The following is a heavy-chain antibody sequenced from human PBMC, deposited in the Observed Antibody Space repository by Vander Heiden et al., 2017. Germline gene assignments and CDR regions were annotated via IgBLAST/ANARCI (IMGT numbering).Heavy chain of an antibody. Sequence: QVQLQESGPGLVKPSQTLALTCTLSGGSISSGCYYWSWIRQHPGKGLEWIGYIYYSGSTYYNPALKSRVTISVDTSKNQFSLKLSSVTAAETAVYYCARVLADCGGDCYSVDYWGQGTLVTVSS. D-gene: IGHD2-21*02. J-gene: IGHJ4*02. CDR2: IYYSGST. CDR3: ARVLADCGGDCYSVDY. V-gene: IGHV4-31*03. CDR1: GGSISSGCYY.